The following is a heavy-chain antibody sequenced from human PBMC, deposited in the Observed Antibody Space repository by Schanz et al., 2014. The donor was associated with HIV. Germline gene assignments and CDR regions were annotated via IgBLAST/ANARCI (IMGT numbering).Heavy chain of an antibody. CDR2: IWYDGSYK. V-gene: IGHV3-33*06. Sequence: QVQLVESGGGVVQPGRSLRLSCAASGFIFSRSGMHWVRQAPGKGLEWVALIWYDGSYKYYADSVKGRFTLSRDNSKSTLYLQMSSLSAEDTAVYYCAKANDDWFKYFHPWGQGTLVTVSS. CDR1: GFIFSRSG. CDR3: AKANDDWFKYFHP. J-gene: IGHJ1*01. D-gene: IGHD3-9*01.